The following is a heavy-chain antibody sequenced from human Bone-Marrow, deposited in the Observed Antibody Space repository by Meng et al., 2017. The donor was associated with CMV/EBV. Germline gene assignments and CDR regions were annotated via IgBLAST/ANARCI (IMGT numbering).Heavy chain of an antibody. J-gene: IGHJ4*02. CDR1: GYTFTSYD. D-gene: IGHD6-19*01. V-gene: IGHV1-8*01. CDR2: MNPNSGNT. Sequence: LVHAGDEVKKPGASVKVSCKASGYTFTSYDINSVRQAAGQGLEWMGWMNPNSGNTDYAQKFQGRVTMTRNISKSTAYMDLSSLRSEDTAVYYCATGVADFEYWGQGTLVTVSS. CDR3: ATGVADFEY.